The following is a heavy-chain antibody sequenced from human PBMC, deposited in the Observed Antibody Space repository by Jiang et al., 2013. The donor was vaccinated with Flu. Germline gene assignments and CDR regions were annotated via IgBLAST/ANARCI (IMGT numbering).Heavy chain of an antibody. V-gene: IGHV1-8*01. D-gene: IGHD2-2*01. CDR1: GYTFTSYD. CDR3: ARRKYCSSTSCYWFDP. J-gene: IGHJ5*02. Sequence: SGAEVKKPGASVKVSCKASGYTFTSYDINWVRQATGQGLEWMGWMNPNSGNTGYAQKFQGRVTMTRNTSISTAYMELSSLRSGDTAVYYCARRKYCSSTSCYWFDPWGQGTLVTVSS. CDR2: MNPNSGNT.